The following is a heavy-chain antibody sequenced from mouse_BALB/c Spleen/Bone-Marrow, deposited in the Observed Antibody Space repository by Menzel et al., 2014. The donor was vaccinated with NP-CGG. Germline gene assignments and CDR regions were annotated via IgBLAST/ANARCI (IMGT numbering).Heavy chain of an antibody. V-gene: IGHV1-80*01. CDR3: ASRGDYSYAMDY. D-gene: IGHD1-1*01. Sequence: VNLVESGAELVRPGSSVKISCKSSGYSFSNYWMNWMKQRPGQGLEWIGQIYPGDGDTNYNGKFKGKATLTADKSSSTAYMQLSGLTSVDSAVYFCASRGDYSYAMDYWGQGTSVTVSS. J-gene: IGHJ4*01. CDR2: IYPGDGDT. CDR1: GYSFSNYW.